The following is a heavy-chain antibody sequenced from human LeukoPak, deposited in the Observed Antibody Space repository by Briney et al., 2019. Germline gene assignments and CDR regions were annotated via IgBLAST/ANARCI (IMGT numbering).Heavy chain of an antibody. D-gene: IGHD3-3*01. CDR2: ISGSGGST. J-gene: IGHJ4*02. CDR3: AKTGYYDFWSGYYFDY. CDR1: GFTFSSYA. Sequence: GGSLRLSCAASGFTFSSYAMSWVRQAPGKGLEWVSAISGSGGSTYYADPVKGRFTISRDNSKNTLYLQMNSLRAEDTAVYYCAKTGYYDFWSGYYFDYWGQGTLVTVSS. V-gene: IGHV3-23*01.